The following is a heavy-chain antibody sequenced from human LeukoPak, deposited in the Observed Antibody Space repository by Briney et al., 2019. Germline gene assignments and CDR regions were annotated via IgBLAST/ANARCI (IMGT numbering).Heavy chain of an antibody. V-gene: IGHV4-59*01. J-gene: IGHJ6*02. D-gene: IGHD5-12*01. Sequence: SETLSLTCTVSGGSISSYYWSWIRQPPGKGLEWIGYIYYSGSTNYNPSLKSRVTISVDTSKNQFSLKLSSVTAADTAVYYWARDLSGYGGGSYGMDVWGQGTTVTVSS. CDR2: IYYSGST. CDR1: GGSISSYY. CDR3: ARDLSGYGGGSYGMDV.